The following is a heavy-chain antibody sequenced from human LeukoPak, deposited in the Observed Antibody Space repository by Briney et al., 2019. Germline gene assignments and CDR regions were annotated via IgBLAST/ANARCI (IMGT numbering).Heavy chain of an antibody. Sequence: KPSETLSLTCTVSGGSISGYYWSWIRQPPGKGLEWIGYIYYSGSTNYNPSLKSRVTISVDTSKNQFSLKLSSVTAADTAVYYCARPMGIAAAWGAFDIWGQGTMVTVSS. CDR2: IYYSGST. D-gene: IGHD6-13*01. CDR1: GGSISGYY. J-gene: IGHJ3*02. CDR3: ARPMGIAAAWGAFDI. V-gene: IGHV4-59*01.